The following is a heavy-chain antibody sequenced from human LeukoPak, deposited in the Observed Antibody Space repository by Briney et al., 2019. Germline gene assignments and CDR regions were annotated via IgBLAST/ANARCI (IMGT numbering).Heavy chain of an antibody. CDR2: INGGNVKT. V-gene: IGHV1-3*01. J-gene: IGHJ4*02. Sequence: ASVKVSCKASGYTFTSYAMHWVRQAPGQRLEWMGWINGGNVKTKYSQNFQGRVTITRDTSASTGYMELSSLRSEDTAVYYCARDTADYWGQGTLVTVSS. CDR1: GYTFTSYA. CDR3: ARDTADY. D-gene: IGHD4-17*01.